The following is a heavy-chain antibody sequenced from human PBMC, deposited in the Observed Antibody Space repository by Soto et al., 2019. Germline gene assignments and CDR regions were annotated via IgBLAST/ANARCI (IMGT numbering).Heavy chain of an antibody. CDR3: ARDWGYYDSSGYLHYYGMDV. CDR2: INPNSGGT. V-gene: IGHV1-2*04. CDR1: GYTFTCYY. J-gene: IGHJ6*02. Sequence: ASVKVSCKASGYTFTCYYMHWVRQAPGQGLEWMGWINPNSGGTNYAQKFQGWVTMTRDTSISTAYMELSRLRSDDTAVYYCARDWGYYDSSGYLHYYGMDVWGQGTTVTVSS. D-gene: IGHD3-22*01.